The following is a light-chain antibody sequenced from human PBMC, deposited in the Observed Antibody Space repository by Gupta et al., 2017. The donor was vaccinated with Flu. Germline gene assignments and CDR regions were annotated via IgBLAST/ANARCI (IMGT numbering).Light chain of an antibody. CDR2: MGS. V-gene: IGKV2-30*01. CDR1: QSLVYSDGYSY. CDR3: RQGPQGPRT. Sequence: DAVMTQSPLSLPVTPGEPASISCRSSQSLVYSDGYSYLSWFLQRPGQSPRLLIYMGSNRASGVPDRISGSGTGTDFTLKISRVEAEDVGVYYCRQGPQGPRTFGHGTKVDI. J-gene: IGKJ3*01.